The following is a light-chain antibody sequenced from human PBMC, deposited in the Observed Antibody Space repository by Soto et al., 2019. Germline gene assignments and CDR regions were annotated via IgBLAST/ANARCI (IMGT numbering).Light chain of an antibody. Sequence: PGERVTLSCRASQSVSSSYLTWYQQKPGQAPRLLIYGASTRATSIPARFSGSGSGTDFTLTISSLQPEDFAVYYCQQDYNVPLTFGGGTKV. V-gene: IGKV3D-7*01. CDR2: GAS. CDR3: QQDYNVPLT. J-gene: IGKJ4*01. CDR1: QSVSSSY.